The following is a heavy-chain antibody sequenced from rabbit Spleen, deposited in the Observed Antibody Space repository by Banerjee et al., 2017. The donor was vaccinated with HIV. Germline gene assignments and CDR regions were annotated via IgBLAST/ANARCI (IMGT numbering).Heavy chain of an antibody. Sequence: QEQLEESGGGLVKPEGSLTLTCKASGVSFNDKDVMCWVRQAPGKGLEWITCINMVTGKSVYASWTNGRFTVSKTSSTTVTLQMTSLIGADTATYFCARDLAAWNSGSYAFNLWGPGTLVTVS. V-gene: IGHV1S45*01. CDR2: INMVTGKS. CDR1: GVSFNDKDV. CDR3: ARDLAAWNSGSYAFNL. D-gene: IGHD1-1*01. J-gene: IGHJ4*01.